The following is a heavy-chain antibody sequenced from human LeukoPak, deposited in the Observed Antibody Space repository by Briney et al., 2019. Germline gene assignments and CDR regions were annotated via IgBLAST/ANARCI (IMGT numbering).Heavy chain of an antibody. V-gene: IGHV4-34*01. CDR2: INHSGST. J-gene: IGHJ3*02. CDR1: GGSFSGYY. D-gene: IGHD6-6*01. Sequence: SETLSLTCAVYGGSFSGYYWSWIRQPPGKGLEWIGEINHSGSTNYNPSLKSRVTISVDTSKNQFSLKLSSVTAADTAVYYCARANPAIAARSGAFDIWGQGTMVTVSS. CDR3: ARANPAIAARSGAFDI.